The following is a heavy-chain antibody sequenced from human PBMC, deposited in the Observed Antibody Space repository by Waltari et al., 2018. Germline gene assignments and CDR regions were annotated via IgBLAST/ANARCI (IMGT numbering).Heavy chain of an antibody. D-gene: IGHD3-22*01. CDR1: GFSFTPSGVG. J-gene: IGHJ4*02. Sequence: QITLKESGPTLVKPTQTLTLTCTFSGFSFTPSGVGVGWIRQPPGKALEWLAFIYWDDDKRYSPSLRSRLTITKDTSKNQVVLTVTNMDPVDTATYYCAHSPSVNYDTSGYYYVWGQGTLITVSS. V-gene: IGHV2-5*02. CDR3: AHSPSVNYDTSGYYYV. CDR2: IYWDDDK.